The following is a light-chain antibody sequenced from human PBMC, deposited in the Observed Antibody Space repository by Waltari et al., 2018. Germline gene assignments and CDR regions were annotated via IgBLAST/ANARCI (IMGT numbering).Light chain of an antibody. Sequence: QSALTQPRSVSGSPGQSVTISCTGTSSDVGGYNYVSWYQQNPGKAPKLMIHDVNKRPSGVPDRFSGSKSGNTASLTISGLQAEDEADYYCCSYAGSYIFGVFGGGTKLTVL. CDR3: CSYAGSYIFGV. CDR1: SSDVGGYNY. V-gene: IGLV2-11*01. CDR2: DVN. J-gene: IGLJ2*01.